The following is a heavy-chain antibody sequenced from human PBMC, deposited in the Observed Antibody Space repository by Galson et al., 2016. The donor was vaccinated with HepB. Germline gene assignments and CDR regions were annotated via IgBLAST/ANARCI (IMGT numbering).Heavy chain of an antibody. V-gene: IGHV1-18*01. CDR3: ARDFGLTGSITPFDY. D-gene: IGHD3-10*01. Sequence: SVKVSCKASGYTFSSYAIAWVRQAPGQGLEWMGWISDYTGHKHYAQKFQGRLTLPMDTSTTTASMELKSLRLDDTAVYYCARDFGLTGSITPFDYWGQGALVTVSS. CDR2: ISDYTGHK. CDR1: GYTFSSYA. J-gene: IGHJ4*02.